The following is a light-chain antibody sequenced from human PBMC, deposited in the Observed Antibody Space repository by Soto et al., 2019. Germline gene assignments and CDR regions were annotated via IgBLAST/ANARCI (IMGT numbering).Light chain of an antibody. CDR2: DAY. J-gene: IGKJ5*01. CDR1: QSFRGL. Sequence: EVVLTQSPVTLSLSPGERATLSCRASQSFRGLLAWYQQKPGQAPRLLXYDAYNRATGIPPRFSGSGSGTDFTLTISSLEPEDFAVYYCQQRSNWPPITFGQGTRLEIK. CDR3: QQRSNWPPIT. V-gene: IGKV3-11*01.